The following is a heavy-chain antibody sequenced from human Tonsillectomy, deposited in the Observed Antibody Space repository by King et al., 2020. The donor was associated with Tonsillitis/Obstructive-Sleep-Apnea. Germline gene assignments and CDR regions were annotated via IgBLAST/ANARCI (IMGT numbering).Heavy chain of an antibody. J-gene: IGHJ6*03. V-gene: IGHV4-34*01. Sequence: VQLQQWGAGLLKPSETLSLTCAVYGGSFSGYYWSWIRQPPGKGLEWIGEINHSGSTNYNPSLKSRVTISVDTSKNQFSLKLSSVTAADTAVYYCARVLRFLEWFPYMDVWGKGNTVTVSS. D-gene: IGHD3-3*01. CDR3: ARVLRFLEWFPYMDV. CDR1: GGSFSGYY. CDR2: INHSGST.